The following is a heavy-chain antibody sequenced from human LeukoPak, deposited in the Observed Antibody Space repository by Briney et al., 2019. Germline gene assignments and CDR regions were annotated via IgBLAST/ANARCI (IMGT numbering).Heavy chain of an antibody. CDR2: IRTKAYGETT. V-gene: IGHV3-49*04. J-gene: IGHJ4*02. CDR1: GFTFGDYF. Sequence: GGSLRLSCTASGFTFGDYFMSWVRQAPGKGLEWVGFIRTKAYGETTKYAASVKGRFTISRDDSKSIAYLQMNSLKTEDTAVYYCTTGSGWYSPDYWGQGTLVTVSS. D-gene: IGHD6-19*01. CDR3: TTGSGWYSPDY.